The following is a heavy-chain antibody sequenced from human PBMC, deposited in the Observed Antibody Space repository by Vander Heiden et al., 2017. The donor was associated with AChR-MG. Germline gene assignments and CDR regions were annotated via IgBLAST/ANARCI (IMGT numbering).Heavy chain of an antibody. D-gene: IGHD3-16*01. Sequence: QVQLQQWGAGLLKPSETLSLTCAVYGGSFSGNYWTWVRQPPGKGLEWIGEINHSGSATYNPSLKSRVTISVDTSKNQFSLKLTSVTAADTAVYYCASGDPWAPYYFDYWGQGTLGTVSS. J-gene: IGHJ4*02. CDR1: GGSFSGNY. CDR2: INHSGSA. V-gene: IGHV4-34*02. CDR3: ASGDPWAPYYFDY.